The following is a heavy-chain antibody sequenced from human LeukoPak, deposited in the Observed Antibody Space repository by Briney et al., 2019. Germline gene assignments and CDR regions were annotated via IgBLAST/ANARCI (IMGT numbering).Heavy chain of an antibody. V-gene: IGHV1-2*02. J-gene: IGHJ5*02. CDR1: GYTFTGYY. Sequence: GASVKVSRKASGYTFTGYYMHWVRQAPGQGLEWMGWINPNSGGTNYAQKFQGRITMTRDTSISTAYMELSRLRSDDTAVYYCARSHYDILTGYYSAGNWFDPWGQGTLVTVSS. D-gene: IGHD3-9*01. CDR2: INPNSGGT. CDR3: ARSHYDILTGYYSAGNWFDP.